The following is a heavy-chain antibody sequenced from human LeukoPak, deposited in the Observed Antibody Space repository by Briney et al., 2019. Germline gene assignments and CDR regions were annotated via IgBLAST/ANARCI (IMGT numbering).Heavy chain of an antibody. CDR3: ATSLKSTQFYYYYMDV. J-gene: IGHJ6*03. CDR2: FDPEDGET. D-gene: IGHD2-2*01. Sequence: ASVKVSCKVSGYTLTELSMHWVRQAPGKGLEWMGGFDPEDGETIYAQKFQGRVTMTEDTSTDTAYMELSSLRSEDTAVYYCATSLKSTQFYYYYMDVWRKATTVTVSS. CDR1: GYTLTELS. V-gene: IGHV1-24*01.